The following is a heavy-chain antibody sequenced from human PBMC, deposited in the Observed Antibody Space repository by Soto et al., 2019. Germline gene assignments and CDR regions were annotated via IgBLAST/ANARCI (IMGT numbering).Heavy chain of an antibody. CDR3: VSSSWYLSQIDY. CDR2: ISGSGGST. J-gene: IGHJ4*02. D-gene: IGHD6-13*01. CDR1: EFTFSSYA. Sequence: GGSLGLSCDASEFTFSSYAMSWVRQAPGKGLEWVSAISGSGGSTYYADSVKGRFTISRDNSKNTLYLQMNSLRAEDTAVYYCVSSSWYLSQIDYWGQGTLVTVSS. V-gene: IGHV3-23*01.